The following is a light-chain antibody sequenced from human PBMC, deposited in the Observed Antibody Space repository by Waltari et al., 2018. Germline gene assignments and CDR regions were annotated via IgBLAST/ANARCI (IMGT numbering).Light chain of an antibody. Sequence: QSALTQPHSASGSPGQSVTISCTGTSSDVGGYNFVPWYQQHPGKAPKLMIYEVSERPSGFPDRFSGSKSGNTASLTVSGLQTEDESDYYCSSYAGSMTLVFGGGTKLTVL. CDR2: EVS. J-gene: IGLJ2*01. CDR3: SSYAGSMTLV. V-gene: IGLV2-8*01. CDR1: SSDVGGYNF.